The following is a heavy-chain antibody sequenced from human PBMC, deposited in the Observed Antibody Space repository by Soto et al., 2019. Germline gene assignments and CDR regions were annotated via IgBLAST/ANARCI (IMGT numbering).Heavy chain of an antibody. CDR3: ARALPLWYYDFWSGYCNFDY. CDR2: IGSSTYSI. J-gene: IGHJ4*02. V-gene: IGHV3-48*02. Sequence: GGSLRLSCAASGFPFSGYGRNWVRKAPGKGLEWVSYIGSSTYSIYYADSVKGRFTISRDNAKNSLYLQMNRLRDDDTAVYYCARALPLWYYDFWSGYCNFDYWGQGTLVTVSS. D-gene: IGHD3-3*01. CDR1: GFPFSGYG.